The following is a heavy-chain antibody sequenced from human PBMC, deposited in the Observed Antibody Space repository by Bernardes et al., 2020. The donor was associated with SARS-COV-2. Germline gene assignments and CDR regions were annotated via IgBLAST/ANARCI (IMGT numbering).Heavy chain of an antibody. J-gene: IGHJ4*02. CDR2: INPNSGGT. CDR1: GYTFTGYY. Sequence: ASVKVSCKASGYTFTGYYMHWVRQAPGQGLEWMGWINPNSGGTNYAQKFQGRVTMTRDTSISTAYMELSRLRSDDTAVYYCARGALVGYYGSGIDYWGQGTLVTVSS. V-gene: IGHV1-2*02. CDR3: ARGALVGYYGSGIDY. D-gene: IGHD3-10*01.